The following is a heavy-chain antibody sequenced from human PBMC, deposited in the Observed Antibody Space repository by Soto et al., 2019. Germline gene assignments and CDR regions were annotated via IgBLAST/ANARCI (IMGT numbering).Heavy chain of an antibody. V-gene: IGHV1-8*01. CDR3: ARGDLDRGDDAFDI. J-gene: IGHJ3*02. CDR2: MNPNSGNT. D-gene: IGHD3-3*01. CDR1: GYTFTSYD. Sequence: ASVKVSCKASGYTFTSYDINWVRQATGQGLEWMGWMNPNSGNTGYAQKFQGRVTMTRNTSISTAYMELSSLRSEDTAVYYCARGDLDRGDDAFDIWGQGTMVTVSS.